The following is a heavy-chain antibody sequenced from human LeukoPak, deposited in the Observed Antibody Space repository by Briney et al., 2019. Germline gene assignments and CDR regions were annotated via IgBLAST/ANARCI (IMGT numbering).Heavy chain of an antibody. J-gene: IGHJ5*02. CDR3: ARDFQWLVP. Sequence: LSLTCTVSGGSISSSSYYWGWIRQAPGKGLEWVSYISSSGSTIYYADSVKGRFTISRDNAKNSLYLQMNSLRAEDTAVYYCARDFQWLVPWGQGTLVTVSS. V-gene: IGHV3-11*01. D-gene: IGHD6-19*01. CDR1: GGSISSSSYY. CDR2: ISSSGSTI.